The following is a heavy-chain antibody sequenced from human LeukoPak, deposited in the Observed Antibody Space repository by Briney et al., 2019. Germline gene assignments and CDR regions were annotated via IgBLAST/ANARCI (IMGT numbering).Heavy chain of an antibody. CDR3: AKSVTTVVRVPFDY. CDR1: GFIFGDYA. J-gene: IGHJ4*02. CDR2: ISGSGGST. D-gene: IGHD4-23*01. V-gene: IGHV3-23*01. Sequence: PGGSLRLSCAASGFIFGDYAMHWVRQAPGKGLEWVSAISGSGGSTYYADSVKGRFTISRDNSKHTLYLQMNSLRAEDTAVYYCAKSVTTVVRVPFDYWGQGTLVTVSS.